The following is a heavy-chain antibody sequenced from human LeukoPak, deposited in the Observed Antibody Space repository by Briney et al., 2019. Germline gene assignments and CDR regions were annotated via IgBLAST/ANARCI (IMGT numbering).Heavy chain of an antibody. Sequence: NSSETLSLTCPVSGGSILDSTYYWAWIRQPPGKGLEWIATIFYTGNTHYNPSLKSRVTMSVDTVKNQFSLNLNSVTAADTAVYYCARQSSGYYYGWFDPWGQGTLVTVSS. CDR1: GGSILDSTYY. D-gene: IGHD3-22*01. J-gene: IGHJ5*02. V-gene: IGHV4-39*01. CDR3: ARQSSGYYYGWFDP. CDR2: IFYTGNT.